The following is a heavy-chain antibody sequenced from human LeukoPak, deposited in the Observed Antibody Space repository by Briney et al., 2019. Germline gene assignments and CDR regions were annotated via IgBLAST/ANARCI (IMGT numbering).Heavy chain of an antibody. CDR2: ISSAGHTI. CDR1: GLTFSDYW. D-gene: IGHD3-22*01. CDR3: ARDSLVVSNGLDI. J-gene: IGHJ3*02. V-gene: IGHV3-11*04. Sequence: GGSLRLSCAVSGLTFSDYWMSWVRQAPGKGLEWAAYISSAGHTIYYADSVKGRFTISRDSTKNSLYLQMSSLRVEDTAVYFCARDSLVVSNGLDIWGQGTMVIVSS.